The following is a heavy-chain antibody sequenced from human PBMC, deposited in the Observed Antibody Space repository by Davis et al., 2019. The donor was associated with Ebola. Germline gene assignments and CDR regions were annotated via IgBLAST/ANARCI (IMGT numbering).Heavy chain of an antibody. CDR1: GGSFSGYY. CDR2: INHSGST. Sequence: MPGGSLRLSCAVYGGSFSGYYWNWIRQPPGKGLDWIGEINHSGSTNYNPSLKSRVTISVDTSKNQFSLKLSSVTAADTAVYYCARGRTTVTNWGQGTLVTVSS. J-gene: IGHJ4*02. D-gene: IGHD4-17*01. CDR3: ARGRTTVTN. V-gene: IGHV4-34*01.